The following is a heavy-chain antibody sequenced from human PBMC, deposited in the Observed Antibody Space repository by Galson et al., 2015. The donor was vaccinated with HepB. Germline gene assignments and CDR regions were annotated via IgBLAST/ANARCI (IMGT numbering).Heavy chain of an antibody. CDR3: AKDEGTTVAYFDY. Sequence: SLRLSCAASGFTFSSYAMSWVRQAPGKGLEWVSAISGSGGSSYYADSVKGRFTISRDNSKNTLYLQMNSLRAEDTAVYYCAKDEGTTVAYFDYWGQGTLVTVSS. D-gene: IGHD4-23*01. CDR1: GFTFSSYA. V-gene: IGHV3-23*01. J-gene: IGHJ4*02. CDR2: ISGSGGSS.